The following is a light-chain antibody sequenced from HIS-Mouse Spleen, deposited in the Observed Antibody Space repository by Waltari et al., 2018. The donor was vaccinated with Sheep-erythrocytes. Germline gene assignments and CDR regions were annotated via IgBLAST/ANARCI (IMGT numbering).Light chain of an antibody. J-gene: IGLJ3*02. V-gene: IGLV2-23*01. CDR3: CSYAGSSTLV. CDR1: SSAVGRYKL. CDR2: EGS. Sequence: QSALTQPASVSGSPGQSITISCTGTSSAVGRYKLVSWYQQHPGKAPKLMIYEGSKRPSGVSNRFSGSKSGNTASLTISGLQAEDEADYYCCSYAGSSTLVFGGGTKLTVL.